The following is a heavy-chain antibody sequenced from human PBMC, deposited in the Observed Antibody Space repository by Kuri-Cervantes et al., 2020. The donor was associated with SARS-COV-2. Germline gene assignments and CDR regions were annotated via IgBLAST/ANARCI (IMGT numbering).Heavy chain of an antibody. J-gene: IGHJ4*02. V-gene: IGHV1-46*01. D-gene: IGHD6-13*01. Sequence: ASVKVSCKASGPTFINHYIHWVRQAPGQGLEWMGLITPNGDLTLYAQNFQGRFTVTRDTSTRTVFMELSSLRSEDTAVYYCAREAAVAGKNFDYWGQGTLVTVSS. CDR2: ITPNGDLT. CDR1: GPTFINHY. CDR3: AREAAVAGKNFDY.